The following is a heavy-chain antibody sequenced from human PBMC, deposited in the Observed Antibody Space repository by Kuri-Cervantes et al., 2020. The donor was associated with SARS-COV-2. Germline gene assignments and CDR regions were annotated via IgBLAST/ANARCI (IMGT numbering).Heavy chain of an antibody. V-gene: IGHV1-18*01. CDR3: ATVKWSSGWYYFDY. J-gene: IGHJ4*02. D-gene: IGHD6-19*01. CDR2: ISAYNGNT. Sequence: ASVKVSCKASGYTFTSYGISWVRQAPGQGLEWMGWISAYNGNTNYAQKLQGRVTMTTDTSTSTAYMELRSLRSEDTAVYYCATVKWSSGWYYFDYWGQGTLVTVSS. CDR1: GYTFTSYG.